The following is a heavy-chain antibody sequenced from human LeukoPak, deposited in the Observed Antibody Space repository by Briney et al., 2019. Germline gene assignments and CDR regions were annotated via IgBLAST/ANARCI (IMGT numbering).Heavy chain of an antibody. CDR1: GYTFTGYY. CDR3: ARATSAYSSSWYLYYYMDV. CDR2: INPNSGGT. D-gene: IGHD6-13*01. Sequence: ASVKVSCKASGYTFTGYYMHWVRQAPGQGLEWMGWINPNSGGTNYAQKFQGRVTMTRDTSISTAYMELSRLRSDDTAVYYCARATSAYSSSWYLYYYMDVWGKGTTVTISS. V-gene: IGHV1-2*02. J-gene: IGHJ6*03.